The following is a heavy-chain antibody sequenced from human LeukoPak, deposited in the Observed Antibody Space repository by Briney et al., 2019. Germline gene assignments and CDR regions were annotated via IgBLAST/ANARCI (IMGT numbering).Heavy chain of an antibody. V-gene: IGHV4-31*03. CDR3: ARDRGGYSGYQFPILDY. D-gene: IGHD5-12*01. CDR2: IHYSGST. Sequence: SETLSLTCTVSGGSISSGGYFWSWIRQHPGKGLEWIGYIHYSGSTYYNPSLKSRITISVDTSKNQFSLRLSSVTAADPAVYYCARDRGGYSGYQFPILDYWGQGTLVTVSS. CDR1: GGSISSGGYF. J-gene: IGHJ4*02.